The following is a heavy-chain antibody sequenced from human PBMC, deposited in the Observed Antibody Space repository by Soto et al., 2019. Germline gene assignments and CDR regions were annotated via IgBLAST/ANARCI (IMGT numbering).Heavy chain of an antibody. CDR2: MNPNSGNT. CDR3: ARGPAMVRGVKTFDY. J-gene: IGHJ4*02. V-gene: IGHV1-8*01. D-gene: IGHD3-10*01. Sequence: GASVKVSCKASGYTFTSYDINWVRQATGQGLEWKGWMNPNSGNTGFAQSFQGRVTMTRNTSISTAYMELSSLRSEDTAVYYCARGPAMVRGVKTFDYWAQGTLVTVSS. CDR1: GYTFTSYD.